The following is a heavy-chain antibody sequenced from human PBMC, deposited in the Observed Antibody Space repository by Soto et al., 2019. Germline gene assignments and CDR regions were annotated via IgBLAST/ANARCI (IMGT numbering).Heavy chain of an antibody. D-gene: IGHD6-13*01. J-gene: IGHJ3*02. CDR2: INTYNGHT. V-gene: IGHV1-18*01. CDR3: ARDLLYSSRSSVRFDI. CDR1: GYTFTNYG. Sequence: QVQLVQSVTEVKKPGASVKVSCKASGYTFTNYGISWVRQAPGQGLEWLAWINTYNGHTNYAQKLQGRVTLTTDTSTSTAYMELRSLRSDDTAVYYCARDLLYSSRSSVRFDIWGQGTMVTVSS.